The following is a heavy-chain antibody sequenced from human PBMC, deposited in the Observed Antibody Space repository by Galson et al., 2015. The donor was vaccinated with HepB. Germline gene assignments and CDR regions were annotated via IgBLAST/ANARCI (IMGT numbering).Heavy chain of an antibody. D-gene: IGHD5-24*01. Sequence: SVKVSCKASGYTFTKYGVSWVRQAPGQGLEWMGRIIAYNGNTEYSQKVQGRVTMTIDTSTSTAYMELRSLGSDDTAFYYCARGGMATIEGPTFDHWGQGTLVTVSS. CDR1: GYTFTKYG. CDR3: ARGGMATIEGPTFDH. V-gene: IGHV1-18*01. J-gene: IGHJ4*02. CDR2: IIAYNGNT.